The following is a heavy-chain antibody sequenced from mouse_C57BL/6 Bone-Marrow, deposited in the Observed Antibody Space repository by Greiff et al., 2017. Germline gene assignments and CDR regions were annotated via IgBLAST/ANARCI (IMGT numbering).Heavy chain of an antibody. J-gene: IGHJ4*01. D-gene: IGHD2-10*01. Sequence: ESGPGLVKPSQSLSLTCSVTGYSITSGYYWNWIRQLPGNKLEWLGYISYDGSNNYNPSLKNRISITRDTSKHQFFLTLTPLTTEGPATYYDARVPLHAIEDTRAMDDWGQGTSVTVSS. CDR3: ARVPLHAIEDTRAMDD. CDR2: ISYDGSN. CDR1: GYSITSGYY. V-gene: IGHV3-6*01.